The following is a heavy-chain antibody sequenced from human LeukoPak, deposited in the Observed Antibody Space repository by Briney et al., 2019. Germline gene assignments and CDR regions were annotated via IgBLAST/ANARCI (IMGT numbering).Heavy chain of an antibody. D-gene: IGHD3-22*01. Sequence: GASVTVSCKASGYMFTDYYIHWVRQAPGQGLEWMGWINPKSAYTHFAQKFQGRFTMTMDTSITTAYLELSSLTSDDTAVYFCATPSYNSGGYYYFDYWGQGTLVTVSS. V-gene: IGHV1-2*02. CDR2: INPKSAYT. CDR3: ATPSYNSGGYYYFDY. CDR1: GYMFTDYY. J-gene: IGHJ4*02.